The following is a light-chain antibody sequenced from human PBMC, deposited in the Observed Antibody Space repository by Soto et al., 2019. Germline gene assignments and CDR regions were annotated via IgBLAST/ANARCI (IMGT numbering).Light chain of an antibody. Sequence: QSALTQPASVSGSPGQSITISCNGTSSDVGSYNLVSWYQQHPGKAPKLMIYEVSKRPSGVSNRFSGSKSGNTASLTISGLQAEDEADYYCCSYAGSRKVFGTGTKLTVL. V-gene: IGLV2-23*02. CDR3: CSYAGSRKV. CDR1: SSDVGSYNL. CDR2: EVS. J-gene: IGLJ1*01.